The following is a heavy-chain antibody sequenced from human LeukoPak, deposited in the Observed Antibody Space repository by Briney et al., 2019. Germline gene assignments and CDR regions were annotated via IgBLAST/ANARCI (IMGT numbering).Heavy chain of an antibody. CDR3: AGGYCSGGSCYSGFDY. CDR1: SGSFSGYY. Sequence: PSETLSLTCAVYSGSFSGYYWSWIRQPPGKGLEWIGEINHSGSTNYNPSLKSRVTISVDTSKNQFSLKLSSVTAADTAVYYCAGGYCSGGSCYSGFDYWGQGTLVTVSS. V-gene: IGHV4-34*01. D-gene: IGHD2-15*01. CDR2: INHSGST. J-gene: IGHJ4*02.